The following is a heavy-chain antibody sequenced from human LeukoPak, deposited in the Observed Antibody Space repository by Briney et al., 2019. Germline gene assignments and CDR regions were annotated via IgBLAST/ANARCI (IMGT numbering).Heavy chain of an antibody. CDR2: MNPNSGNT. Sequence: ASVKVSCKASGYTFTSYDINWVRQATGQGLEWMGWMNPNSGNTGYAQKFQGRVTMTRNTSISTACMELSSLISEDTTVYYCATENTYYYGSGSHGDYWGQGTLVTVSS. CDR1: GYTFTSYD. CDR3: ATENTYYYGSGSHGDY. D-gene: IGHD3-10*01. J-gene: IGHJ4*02. V-gene: IGHV1-8*01.